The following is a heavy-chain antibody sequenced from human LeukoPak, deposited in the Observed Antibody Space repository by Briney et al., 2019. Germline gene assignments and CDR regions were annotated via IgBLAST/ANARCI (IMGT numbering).Heavy chain of an antibody. CDR2: INPSGGST. Sequence: ASVKVSCKASGYTFTSYYMHWVRQAPGQGLEWMGIINPSGGSTSYAQKFQGRVTMTRDMSTSTVYMELSSLRSEDTAVYYCARAPRYGDYVYYYYYMDVWGKGTTVTVSS. CDR3: ARAPRYGDYVYYYYYMDV. J-gene: IGHJ6*03. CDR1: GYTFTSYY. V-gene: IGHV1-46*01. D-gene: IGHD4-17*01.